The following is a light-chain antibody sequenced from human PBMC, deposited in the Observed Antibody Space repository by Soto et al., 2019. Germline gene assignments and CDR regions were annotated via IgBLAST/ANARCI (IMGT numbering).Light chain of an antibody. V-gene: IGKV1-5*03. Sequence: DIQMTQSPSTLSASVGDRVTITCRASQSISSWLAWYQQKPGKAPNLLIYEASSLESGVPSRFSGSGSGTAFTLTIISLQPDDFSTFYCQQYNSYPLTFGGGTKVEIK. CDR1: QSISSW. CDR2: EAS. CDR3: QQYNSYPLT. J-gene: IGKJ4*01.